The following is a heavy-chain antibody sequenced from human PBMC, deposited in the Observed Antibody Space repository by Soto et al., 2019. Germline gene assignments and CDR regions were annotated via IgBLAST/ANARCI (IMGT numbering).Heavy chain of an antibody. Sequence: EVQLVESGGGLVQPGGSLRLSCAAYGFTFNSYSMNWVRQAPGKGVEWVSYISSSSSTIYYADSVKGRFTISRDNAKNSLYLQMNSLRAEDTAVYYCARGGGCSGGSCNFDYWGQGTLVTVSS. J-gene: IGHJ4*02. V-gene: IGHV3-48*01. CDR2: ISSSSSTI. CDR3: ARGGGCSGGSCNFDY. D-gene: IGHD2-15*01. CDR1: GFTFNSYS.